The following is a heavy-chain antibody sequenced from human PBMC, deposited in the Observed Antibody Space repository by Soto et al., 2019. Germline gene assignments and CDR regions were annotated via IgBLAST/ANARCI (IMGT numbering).Heavy chain of an antibody. V-gene: IGHV3-33*01. Sequence: GGSLRLSCAASGFTFSSYGMHWVRQAPGKGLEWVAVIWYDGSNKYYADSVKGRFTISRDNSKNTLYLQMNSLRAEDTAVYYCARDTGYGGVMFDYYYYMDVWGKGTTVTVSS. CDR3: ARDTGYGGVMFDYYYYMDV. J-gene: IGHJ6*03. D-gene: IGHD3-3*01. CDR2: IWYDGSNK. CDR1: GFTFSSYG.